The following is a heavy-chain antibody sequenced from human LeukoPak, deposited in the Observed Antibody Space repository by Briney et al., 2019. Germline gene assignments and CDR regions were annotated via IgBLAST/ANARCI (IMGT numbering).Heavy chain of an antibody. CDR1: GVSVYTFG. D-gene: IGHD6-6*01. CDR2: MWSESNL. Sequence: GSSLRLSCAASGVSVYTFGMHWVRQAPGKGLEWVAMMWSESNLFHADSVKGRFNIFRDISKKTLFLQMNSLGAEDTAIYCCATEYNAEEAFYHWGQGTLVTVSS. J-gene: IGHJ4*02. V-gene: IGHV3-33*01. CDR3: ATEYNAEEAFYH.